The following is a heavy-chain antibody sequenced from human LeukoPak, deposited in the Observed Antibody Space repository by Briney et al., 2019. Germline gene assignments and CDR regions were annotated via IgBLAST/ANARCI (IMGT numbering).Heavy chain of an antibody. J-gene: IGHJ4*02. V-gene: IGHV3-13*01. CDR2: IGTAGDT. CDR3: VRVAKERVGGVYYFDY. Sequence: GGSLRLSCAASGFTFSDYDMHWVRQATGKGLEWVSAIGTAGDTYYAGSVKGRFTISRENAKNSLYLQMNSLRAGDTAVYYCVRVAKERVGGVYYFDYWGQGTPVTVSS. D-gene: IGHD1-1*01. CDR1: GFTFSDYD.